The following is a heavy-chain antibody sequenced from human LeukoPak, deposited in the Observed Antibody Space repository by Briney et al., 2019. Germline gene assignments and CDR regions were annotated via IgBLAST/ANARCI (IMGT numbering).Heavy chain of an antibody. CDR2: ISGSGSST. J-gene: IGHJ4*02. CDR3: AKDLVSGSFYGPVDY. V-gene: IGHV3-23*01. Sequence: GGSLRLSCAASGFSFSSYAMSWVRQAPGQGLEWVSTISGSGSSTYYADSVKGRFTISRDNSKNTLYLQMNSLRAEDTAIYYCAKDLVSGSFYGPVDYWGQGTLVTVSS. CDR1: GFSFSSYA. D-gene: IGHD1-26*01.